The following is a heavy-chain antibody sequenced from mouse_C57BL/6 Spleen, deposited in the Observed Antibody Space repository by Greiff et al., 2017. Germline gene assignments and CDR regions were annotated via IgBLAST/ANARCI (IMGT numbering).Heavy chain of an antibody. CDR3: ARSPTVPTWYFDV. Sequence: EVQLQQSGPELVKPGASVKISCKASGYTFTDYYMNWVKQSHGKSLEWIGDINPNNGGTSYNQKFKGKATLTVDKSSSTAYMELRSLTSEDSAVYYCARSPTVPTWYFDVWGTGTTVTVSS. D-gene: IGHD1-1*01. V-gene: IGHV1-26*01. CDR1: GYTFTDYY. J-gene: IGHJ1*03. CDR2: INPNNGGT.